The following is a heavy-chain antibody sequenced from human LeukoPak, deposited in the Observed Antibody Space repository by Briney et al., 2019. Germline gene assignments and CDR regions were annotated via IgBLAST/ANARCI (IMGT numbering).Heavy chain of an antibody. J-gene: IGHJ6*02. V-gene: IGHV4-34*01. CDR1: GGSFSGYY. D-gene: IGHD4-11*01. CDR2: INHSGST. Sequence: SETLSLTCAVYGGSFSGYYWSWIRQPPGKGLEWIGEINHSGSTNYNPSPKSRVTISVDTSKNQFSLKLSSVTAADTAVYYCASLYSYYYYYGMDVWGQGTTVTVSS. CDR3: ASLYSYYYYYGMDV.